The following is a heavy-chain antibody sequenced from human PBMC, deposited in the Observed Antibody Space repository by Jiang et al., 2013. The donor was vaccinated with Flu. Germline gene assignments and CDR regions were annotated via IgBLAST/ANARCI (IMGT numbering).Heavy chain of an antibody. CDR3: ARQAFVDTAHPYYGMDV. Sequence: GAEVKKPGESLRISCKGSGYSFTSYWISWVRQMPGKGLEWMGRIDPSDSYTNYSPSFQGHVTISADKSISTAYLQWSSLKASDTAMYYCARQAFVDTAHPYYGMDVWGQGTTVTVSS. D-gene: IGHD5-18*01. CDR1: GYSFTSYW. V-gene: IGHV5-10-1*01. CDR2: IDPSDSYT. J-gene: IGHJ6*02.